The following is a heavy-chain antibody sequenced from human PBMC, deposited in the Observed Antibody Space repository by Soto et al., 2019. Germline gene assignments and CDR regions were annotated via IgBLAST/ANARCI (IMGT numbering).Heavy chain of an antibody. D-gene: IGHD2-2*01. V-gene: IGHV1-69*13. CDR2: IIPIFGTA. J-gene: IGHJ6*02. CDR1: GGTFISYA. Sequence: SVKVSCKASGGTFISYAISWVRQAPGQGLEWMGGIIPIFGTANYAQKFQGRVTITADESTSTAYMELSSLRSEDTAVYYCASRILGYCSSTSCEIAYYYYGMDVWGQGTTVTVSS. CDR3: ASRILGYCSSTSCEIAYYYYGMDV.